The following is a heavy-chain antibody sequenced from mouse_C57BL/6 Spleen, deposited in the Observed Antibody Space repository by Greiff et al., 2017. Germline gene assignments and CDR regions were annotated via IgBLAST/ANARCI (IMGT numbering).Heavy chain of an antibody. D-gene: IGHD3-1*01. Sequence: VQLVESGAELVRPGASVTLSCKASGYTFTDYEMHWVKQTPVHGLEWIGAFDPETGGTAYNQKFKGKAILPADKSSSTAYLELRSLASADSSVYYCTRNSSGLYAMDYWGQGTSVTVSS. V-gene: IGHV1-15*01. CDR3: TRNSSGLYAMDY. CDR2: FDPETGGT. CDR1: GYTFTDYE. J-gene: IGHJ4*01.